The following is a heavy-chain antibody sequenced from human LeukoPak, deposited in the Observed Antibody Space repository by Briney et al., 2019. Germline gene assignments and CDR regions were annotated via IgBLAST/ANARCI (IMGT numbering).Heavy chain of an antibody. Sequence: GGSLRLSCAASGFTFSSYTMNWVRQAPGKGLEWVLSITSIGGYIYYADSVKGRFTISRDNAKNSLYLQMNCLRAEDTAVYYCARDAIIGGILVWGQGTLVTVSS. CDR2: ITSIGGYI. CDR1: GFTFSSYT. J-gene: IGHJ4*02. D-gene: IGHD3-16*02. V-gene: IGHV3-21*01. CDR3: ARDAIIGGILV.